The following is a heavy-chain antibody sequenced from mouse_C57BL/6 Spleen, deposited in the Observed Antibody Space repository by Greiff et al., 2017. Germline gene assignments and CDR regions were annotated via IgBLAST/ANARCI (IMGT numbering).Heavy chain of an antibody. CDR2: INPSTGGT. CDR1: GYSFTGYY. D-gene: IGHD1-1*01. V-gene: IGHV1-42*01. J-gene: IGHJ1*03. CDR3: ARWDYGSSPSYWYFDV. Sequence: EVQLQQSGPELVKPGASVKISCKASGYSFTGYYMNWVKQSPEKGLEWIGEINPSTGGTTYNQKFKAKATLTVDKSSSTAYMQLKSLTSEDSAVYYCARWDYGSSPSYWYFDVWGTGTTVTVSS.